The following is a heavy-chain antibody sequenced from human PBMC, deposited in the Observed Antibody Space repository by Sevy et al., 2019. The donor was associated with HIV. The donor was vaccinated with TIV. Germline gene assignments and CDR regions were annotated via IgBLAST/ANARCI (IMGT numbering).Heavy chain of an antibody. CDR2: ISPFNGDT. Sequence: ASVKVSCHASGYTFTSYRIYWVRQAPGQGLEWMGWISPFNGDTNYAQKLQGRVTMITDTSTNTAYMEMRSLRSDETAVYYCARAYCSGGSCYSLAYWGQGTLVTVSS. J-gene: IGHJ4*02. CDR1: GYTFTSYR. CDR3: ARAYCSGGSCYSLAY. D-gene: IGHD2-15*01. V-gene: IGHV1-18*01.